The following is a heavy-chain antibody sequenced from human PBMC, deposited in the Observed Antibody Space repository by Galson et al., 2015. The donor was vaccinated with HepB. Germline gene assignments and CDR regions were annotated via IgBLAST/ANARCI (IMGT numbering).Heavy chain of an antibody. D-gene: IGHD2/OR15-2a*01. J-gene: IGHJ3*02. CDR1: GYTLTELA. CDR2: FDPEDDER. Sequence: SVKVSCKVSGYTLTELAMHWVRQAPGKGLEWMGRFDPEDDERIYAQKFQGRVTMTEDTSTDTAYMELRSLRSEDTAVYYCATTGVKYSMAAFDMWGQGTMVTVSS. CDR3: ATTGVKYSMAAFDM. V-gene: IGHV1-24*01.